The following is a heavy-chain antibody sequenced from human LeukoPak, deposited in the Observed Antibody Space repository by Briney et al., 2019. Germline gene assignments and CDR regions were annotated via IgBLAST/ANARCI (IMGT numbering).Heavy chain of an antibody. Sequence: PSETLSLTCTVSGGSISSSSYYWGWIRQPPGKGLEWIGTIYYSGGTYYNPSLKSRVTISVDTSKNQFSLELSSVTATDTAVYYCARNFRDGYNPTDYWGQGTLVTVSS. CDR2: IYYSGGT. CDR1: GGSISSSSYY. D-gene: IGHD5-24*01. V-gene: IGHV4-39*01. J-gene: IGHJ4*02. CDR3: ARNFRDGYNPTDY.